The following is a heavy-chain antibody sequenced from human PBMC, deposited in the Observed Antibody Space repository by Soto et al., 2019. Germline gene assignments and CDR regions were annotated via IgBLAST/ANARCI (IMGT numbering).Heavy chain of an antibody. CDR1: GYTFTGYY. J-gene: IGHJ6*02. V-gene: IGHV1-2*02. CDR3: TRRPLGSSSGWLGYYYYGMDV. D-gene: IGHD6-19*01. CDR2: INPNSGGT. Sequence: ASVKVSCKASGYTFTGYYMHWVRQAPGQGLEWMGWINPNSGGTNYAQKFQGRVTMTRDTSISTAYMELSRLRSDDTAVYYCTRRPLGSSSGWLGYYYYGMDVWGQGTTVTVSS.